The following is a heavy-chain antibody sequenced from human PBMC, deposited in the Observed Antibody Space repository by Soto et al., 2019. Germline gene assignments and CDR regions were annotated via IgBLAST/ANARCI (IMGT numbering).Heavy chain of an antibody. J-gene: IGHJ4*02. CDR3: TSDRYPRFYHGSGSYPYY. CDR2: IKTDGSET. CDR1: GFTFSSFW. D-gene: IGHD3-10*01. Sequence: LRLSCAASGFTFSSFWMSWVRQAPGKGLEWVANIKTDGSETHYVDSVKGRFTISRDNPKTSLFLQMNSLRVEDTAVYFCTSDRYPRFYHGSGSYPYYWGQGTPVTVSS. V-gene: IGHV3-7*03.